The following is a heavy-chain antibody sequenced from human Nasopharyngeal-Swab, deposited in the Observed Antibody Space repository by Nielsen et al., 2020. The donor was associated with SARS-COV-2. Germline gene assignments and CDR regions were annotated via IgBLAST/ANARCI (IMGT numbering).Heavy chain of an antibody. Sequence: GESLKISCAASGFTVSSNYMSWVRQAPGKGLEWVSVIYSGGSTYYADSVKGRFTIPRDNSKNTLYLQMNSLRAEDTAVYYCARDLYDFWSGYKYYFDYWGQGTLVTVSS. J-gene: IGHJ4*02. CDR3: ARDLYDFWSGYKYYFDY. D-gene: IGHD3-3*01. V-gene: IGHV3-53*05. CDR2: IYSGGST. CDR1: GFTVSSNY.